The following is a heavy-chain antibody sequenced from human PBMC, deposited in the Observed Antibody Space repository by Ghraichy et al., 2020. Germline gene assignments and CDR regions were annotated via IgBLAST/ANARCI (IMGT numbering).Heavy chain of an antibody. CDR2: ISTRSSYI. D-gene: IGHD6-19*01. V-gene: IGHV3-21*06. CDR1: GFTLSDYD. Sequence: GESLNISCGASGFTLSDYDMNWVRQAPGMGPEWVAHISTRSSYIYYRDSVKGRFTISRDNAKNSLYLQMNSLRAEDTAVYYCARDINQQWRIPSRAFDYWGQGTLVTVSS. J-gene: IGHJ4*02. CDR3: ARDINQQWRIPSRAFDY.